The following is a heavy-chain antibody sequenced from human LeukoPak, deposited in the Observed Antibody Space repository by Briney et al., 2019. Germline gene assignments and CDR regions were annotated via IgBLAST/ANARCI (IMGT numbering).Heavy chain of an antibody. J-gene: IGHJ4*02. CDR1: GFTVSYYA. Sequence: GGSLRLSCTTSGFTVSYYALTWVRQAAGKGLEWVGFIRSKAYRGTAEYAASVKGRFTISRDDSKSIAYLQMNSLKTDDTAVYFCSRGGIDCSGDSCYSVSLDQWGQGALVTVSS. CDR2: IRSKAYRGTA. CDR3: SRGGIDCSGDSCYSVSLDQ. V-gene: IGHV3-49*04. D-gene: IGHD2-15*01.